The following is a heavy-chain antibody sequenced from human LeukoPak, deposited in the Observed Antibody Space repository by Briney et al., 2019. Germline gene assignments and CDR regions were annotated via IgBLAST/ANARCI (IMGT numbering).Heavy chain of an antibody. V-gene: IGHV3-23*01. Sequence: GGSLRLSCAASGFTFSPYSMNWVRQAPGKGLEWVSAISGSGDRTYYADSVKGRFAISRDNSKNTLYLQMNSLRAEDTAVYYCAKDRIVVVPAAPQYNWFDPWGQGTLVTVSS. J-gene: IGHJ5*02. CDR2: ISGSGDRT. CDR1: GFTFSPYS. CDR3: AKDRIVVVPAAPQYNWFDP. D-gene: IGHD2-2*01.